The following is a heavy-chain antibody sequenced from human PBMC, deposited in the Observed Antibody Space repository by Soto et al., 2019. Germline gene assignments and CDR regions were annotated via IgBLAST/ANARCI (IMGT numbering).Heavy chain of an antibody. V-gene: IGHV1-3*01. CDR3: ARELQGLYYFDY. CDR2: INGGNGNT. J-gene: IGHJ4*02. Sequence: GASLKVYCKASEYTFTSYTMHWVRQAPGQRLEWMGWINGGNGNTKYSQKFQGRVTITRDTSASTAYMELSSLRSDDTAVYYCARELQGLYYFDYWGQGTRVTV. D-gene: IGHD4-4*01. CDR1: EYTFTSYT.